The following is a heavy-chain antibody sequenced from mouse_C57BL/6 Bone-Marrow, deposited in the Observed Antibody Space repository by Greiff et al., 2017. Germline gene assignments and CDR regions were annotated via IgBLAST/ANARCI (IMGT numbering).Heavy chain of an antibody. CDR1: GYTFTDYE. CDR2: IDPETGGT. CDR3: TRAGTDFDY. D-gene: IGHD4-1*01. J-gene: IGHJ2*01. V-gene: IGHV1-15*01. Sequence: QVQLKQSGAELVRPGASVTLSCKASGYTFTDYEMHWVKQTPVHGLEWIGAIDPETGGTAYNQTFKGKAILTADKSSSTAYMELRSLTSEDSAVYYCTRAGTDFDYWGQGTTLTVSS.